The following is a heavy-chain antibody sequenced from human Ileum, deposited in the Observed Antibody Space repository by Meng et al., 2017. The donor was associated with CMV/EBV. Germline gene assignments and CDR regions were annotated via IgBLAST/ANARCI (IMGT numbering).Heavy chain of an antibody. CDR1: GGTFNSYA. D-gene: IGHD3-10*01. V-gene: IGHV1-69*05. J-gene: IGHJ4*02. Sequence: SVKVSCKASGGTFNSYAISWVRQAPGQGLEWMGGIIPIFATANYAQKFQGRVTITTDESTSTAYMELSSLRSEDTAVYYCAGYMVRGVILFDYWGQGTLVTVSS. CDR3: AGYMVRGVILFDY. CDR2: IIPIFATA.